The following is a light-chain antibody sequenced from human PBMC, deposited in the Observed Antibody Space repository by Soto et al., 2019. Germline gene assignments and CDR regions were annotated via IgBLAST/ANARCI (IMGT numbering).Light chain of an antibody. CDR3: AAWDDTLKGLV. Sequence: QSVLTQPPSASGTPGQRLTISCSGSSSNIGSNYVYWYQQVPGTAPRLLMYRASQRPSGVPDRFSGSKSGTSASLAISGLRSEDEADYYCAAWDDTLKGLVFGGGTKLTVL. CDR1: SSNIGSNY. V-gene: IGLV1-47*01. J-gene: IGLJ2*01. CDR2: RAS.